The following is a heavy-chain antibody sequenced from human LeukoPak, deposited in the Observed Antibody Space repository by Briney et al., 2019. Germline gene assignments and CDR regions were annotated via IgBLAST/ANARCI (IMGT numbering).Heavy chain of an antibody. CDR3: AKNSVLLWFGEGSWFDP. CDR1: GFTFSSYG. D-gene: IGHD3-10*01. V-gene: IGHV3-30*18. J-gene: IGHJ5*02. Sequence: PGGSLRLSCAASGFTFSSYGMHWVRQAPGKGLERVAVISYDGSNKYYADSVKGRFTISRDNSKNTLYLQMNSLRAEDTAVYYCAKNSVLLWFGEGSWFDPWGQGTLVTVSS. CDR2: ISYDGSNK.